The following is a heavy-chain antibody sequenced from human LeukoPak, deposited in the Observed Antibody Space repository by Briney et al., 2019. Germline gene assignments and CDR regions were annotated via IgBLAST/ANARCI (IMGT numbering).Heavy chain of an antibody. V-gene: IGHV1-58*02. J-gene: IGHJ4*02. D-gene: IGHD2-2*01. CDR3: ARGGIHDQLLCNY. CDR1: GFTFTSSA. CDR2: IVVGSGNT. Sequence: ASVKVSCKASGFTFTSSAMQWVRQARGQRLEWIGWIVVGSGNTNYAQKLQERVTITRDMSTSTAYMGLSSLRSEDTAVYYCARGGIHDQLLCNYWGQGTLVTVSS.